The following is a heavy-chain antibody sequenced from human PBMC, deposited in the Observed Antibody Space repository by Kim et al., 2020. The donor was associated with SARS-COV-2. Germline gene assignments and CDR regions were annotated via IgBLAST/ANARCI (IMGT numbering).Heavy chain of an antibody. CDR3: PGGHYFGY. J-gene: IGHJ4*02. Sequence: ASVKVSCKTSGHFFTRDSIHWVRQAPGQGLEWMGGIDCGNGNTIYSQKFQGRVTITTDTSASTAYMELSCLRSEDSAVYYCPGGHYFGYWGQGTLVTVSS. CDR1: GHFFTRDS. D-gene: IGHD3-16*01. CDR2: IDCGNGNT. V-gene: IGHV1-3*01.